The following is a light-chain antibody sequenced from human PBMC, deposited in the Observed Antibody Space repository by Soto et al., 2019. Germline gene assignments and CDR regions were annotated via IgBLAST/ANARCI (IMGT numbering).Light chain of an antibody. Sequence: QSALTQPASVSGSPGQSITISCTGTSSDVGGYNYVSWYQQHPGKAPRFLIYDVSNRLSGVSNRFSGSKSGATASLTISGLQAEDEGDYYCTSYTSSSTYVFGTGTKLTVL. V-gene: IGLV2-14*01. J-gene: IGLJ1*01. CDR3: TSYTSSSTYV. CDR2: DVS. CDR1: SSDVGGYNY.